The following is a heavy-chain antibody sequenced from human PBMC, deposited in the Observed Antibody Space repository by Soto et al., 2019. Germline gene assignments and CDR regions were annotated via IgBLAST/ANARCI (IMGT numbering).Heavy chain of an antibody. Sequence: GGSLRLSCVASAFSFTNAWMSWVRQAPGKGLEWVGRIKSITDGGTTDYAAPVKGRFTISRDDSNNTLYLQMNSLKTEDTAVYYCSTGRSTYGLDSWGQGTLVTAPQ. V-gene: IGHV3-15*01. J-gene: IGHJ4*02. D-gene: IGHD5-18*01. CDR2: IKSITDGGTT. CDR1: AFSFTNAW. CDR3: STGRSTYGLDS.